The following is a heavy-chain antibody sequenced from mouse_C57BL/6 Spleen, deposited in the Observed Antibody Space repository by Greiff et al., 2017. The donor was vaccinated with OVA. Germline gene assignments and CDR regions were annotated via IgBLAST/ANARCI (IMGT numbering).Heavy chain of an antibody. V-gene: IGHV1-55*01. D-gene: IGHD1-1*01. CDR1: GYTFTSYW. J-gene: IGHJ2*01. CDR3: ARVCGSNYYGSSLYYFDY. CDR2: IYPGSGST. Sequence: QVQLQQPGAELVKPGASVKMSCKASGYTFTSYWITWVKQRPGQGLEWIGDIYPGSGSTNYNEKFKSKATLTVDTSSSTAYRQLSSLTSVDSAVYYGARVCGSNYYGSSLYYFDYWGQGTTLTVSA.